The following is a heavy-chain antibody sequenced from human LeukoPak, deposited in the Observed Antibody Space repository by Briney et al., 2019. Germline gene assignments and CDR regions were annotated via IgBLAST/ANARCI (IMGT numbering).Heavy chain of an antibody. Sequence: SETLSLTCAVSGGSISSSNWWSWVRQPPGTGLEWIGEIYHSGNTNYNPSLKSRATISVDKSKNQFSLKLSSVTAADTAVYYCAIYIAVAGITDYWGQGTLVTVSS. CDR2: IYHSGNT. D-gene: IGHD6-19*01. J-gene: IGHJ4*02. CDR3: AIYIAVAGITDY. V-gene: IGHV4-4*02. CDR1: GGSISSSNW.